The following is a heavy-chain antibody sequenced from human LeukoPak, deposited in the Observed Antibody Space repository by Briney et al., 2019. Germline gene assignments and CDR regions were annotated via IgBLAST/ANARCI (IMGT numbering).Heavy chain of an antibody. J-gene: IGHJ4*02. CDR2: IIPIFGTA. V-gene: IGHV1-69*13. D-gene: IGHD3-22*01. CDR1: GGTFSSYA. CDR3: ARHSGYHSTMYLDY. Sequence: ASVKVSCKASGGTFSSYAISWVRQAPGQGLEWMGGIIPIFGTANCAQKFQGRVTITADEFMSTVYMELSSLRSEDTAVYYCARHSGYHSTMYLDYWGQGTLVTVSS.